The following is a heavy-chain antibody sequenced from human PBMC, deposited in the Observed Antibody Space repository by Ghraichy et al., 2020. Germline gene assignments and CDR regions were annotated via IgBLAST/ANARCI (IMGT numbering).Heavy chain of an antibody. V-gene: IGHV3-23*01. Sequence: GSLRLSCAASQFTLSTYDMRWLRQAPGKGLEWVSSMSRSGSGTYYADSVKGRFTISRDIAENTLYLQMNSLRAEDTAVYYCAKVLSTGGYKYMDVWGKGTTVTVSS. CDR3: AKVLSTGGYKYMDV. CDR1: QFTLSTYD. J-gene: IGHJ6*03. CDR2: MSRSGSGT. D-gene: IGHD1-14*01.